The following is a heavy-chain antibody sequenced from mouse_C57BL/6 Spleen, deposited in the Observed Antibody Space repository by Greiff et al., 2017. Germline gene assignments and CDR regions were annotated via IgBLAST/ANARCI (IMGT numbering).Heavy chain of an antibody. CDR2: IYPGDGDT. CDR3: ARYYYGSYYAMEY. J-gene: IGHJ4*01. D-gene: IGHD2-1*01. V-gene: IGHV1-82*01. Sequence: VQLQQSGPELVKPGASVKISCKASGYAFSSSWMNWVKQRPGKGLEWIGRIYPGDGDTNYNGKFKGKATLTADKSSSTAYMQLSSLTSEDSAVYFCARYYYGSYYAMEYWGQGTSVTVSA. CDR1: GYAFSSSW.